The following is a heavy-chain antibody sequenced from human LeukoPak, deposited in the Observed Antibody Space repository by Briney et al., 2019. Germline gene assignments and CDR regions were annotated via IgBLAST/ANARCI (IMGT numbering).Heavy chain of an antibody. CDR2: IYHSGST. V-gene: IGHV4-39*07. J-gene: IGHJ4*02. CDR1: GGSISSSSYY. CDR3: ARDQYYYDSSGYYRFDY. D-gene: IGHD3-22*01. Sequence: SETLSLTCTVSGGSISSSSYYWGWIRQPPGKGLEWIGSIYHSGSTYYNPSLKSRVTIAVETSKNQFSLKLSSVTAADTAVYYCARDQYYYDSSGYYRFDYWGQGTLVTVSS.